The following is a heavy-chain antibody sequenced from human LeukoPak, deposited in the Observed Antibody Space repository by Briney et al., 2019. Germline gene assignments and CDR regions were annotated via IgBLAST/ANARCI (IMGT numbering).Heavy chain of an antibody. CDR3: ARDIVVVPAARSAFDP. CDR1: GYTFTSYG. Sequence: ASVKVSCKASGYTFTSYGISWVRQAPGQGLEWMGWISAYNGNTNYAQKLQGRVTMTTDTSTSTAYMELRSLRSDDTAVYYCARDIVVVPAARSAFDPWGQGTLVTVSS. D-gene: IGHD2-2*01. V-gene: IGHV1-18*01. CDR2: ISAYNGNT. J-gene: IGHJ5*02.